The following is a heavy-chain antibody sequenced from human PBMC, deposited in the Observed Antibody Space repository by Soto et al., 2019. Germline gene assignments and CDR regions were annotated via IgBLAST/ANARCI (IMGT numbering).Heavy chain of an antibody. CDR1: GFTFTSSA. Sequence: ASVKFYCKASGFTFTSSAVQLVRQARGQRLEWIGWIVAGSGNTNYAQKFQERVTITRDMSTSTAYMELSSLRSEDTAVYYCAADILTGSKRPNYYYGMDVWGQGTTVTVSS. J-gene: IGHJ6*02. V-gene: IGHV1-58*01. CDR3: AADILTGSKRPNYYYGMDV. CDR2: IVAGSGNT. D-gene: IGHD3-9*01.